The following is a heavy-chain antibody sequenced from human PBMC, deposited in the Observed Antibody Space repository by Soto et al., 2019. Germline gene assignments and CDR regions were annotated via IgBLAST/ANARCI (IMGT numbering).Heavy chain of an antibody. CDR1: GFTFGTYG. J-gene: IGHJ5*02. V-gene: IGHV3-30*18. CDR2: ISFDGTIE. Sequence: QVQLMESGGGVVQPGTSLRLSCAASGFTFGTYGIYWVRQAPGKGLEWVAGISFDGTIEYYADSVKGRVTVSRDNSKNTVAMQMTSVRTEDTAVYYCAKDRRGSGSYLFDPWGQGTLVTVTS. D-gene: IGHD3-10*01. CDR3: AKDRRGSGSYLFDP.